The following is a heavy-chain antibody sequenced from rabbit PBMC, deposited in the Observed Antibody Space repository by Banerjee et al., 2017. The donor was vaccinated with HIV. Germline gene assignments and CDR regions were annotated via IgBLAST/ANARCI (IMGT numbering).Heavy chain of an antibody. CDR1: GFDFSSNV. Sequence: QEQLVESGGGLVQPEGSLTLTCKASGFDFSSNVMCWVRQAPGKGLEWIGCIYNGDGSTYYASWAKGRFTISKTSSTTVTLQMTSLTAADTATYFCARDPHDSGSLWGPGTLVTVS. CDR3: ARDPHDSGSL. CDR2: IYNGDGST. D-gene: IGHD1-1*01. V-gene: IGHV1S47*01. J-gene: IGHJ6*01.